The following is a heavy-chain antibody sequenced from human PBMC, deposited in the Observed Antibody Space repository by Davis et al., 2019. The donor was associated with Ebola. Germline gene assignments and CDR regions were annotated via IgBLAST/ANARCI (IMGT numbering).Heavy chain of an antibody. CDR3: ARDRYGYNSWGFDL. J-gene: IGHJ2*01. CDR2: IYYSGNT. CDR1: GGSMSGYY. D-gene: IGHD5-24*01. V-gene: IGHV4-59*01. Sequence: PSETLSLTCSVSGGSMSGYYWTWIRQPPGKGLEWIGYIYYSGNTNYNPSLKSRVTISVDTSKNQFSLKLMSVTAADTAMYYCARDRYGYNSWGFDLWGRGTLITVSS.